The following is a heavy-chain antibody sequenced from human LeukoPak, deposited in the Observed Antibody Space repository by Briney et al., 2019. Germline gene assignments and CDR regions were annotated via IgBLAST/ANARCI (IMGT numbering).Heavy chain of an antibody. Sequence: GWSLRLSCAASGLTPSSSAMTWFRQTPGTGLEWVSAISGSGDSTHYADSVKGRFTISRDNSKSMLYLQMNSLSVEDTATYYCAARPTSAPVAPSDFWGQGTLVTVSS. CDR3: AARPTSAPVAPSDF. CDR2: ISGSGDST. J-gene: IGHJ4*02. CDR1: GLTPSSSA. D-gene: IGHD6-19*01. V-gene: IGHV3-23*01.